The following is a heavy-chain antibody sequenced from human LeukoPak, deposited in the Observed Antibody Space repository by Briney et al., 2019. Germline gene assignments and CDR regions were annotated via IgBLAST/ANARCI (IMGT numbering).Heavy chain of an antibody. V-gene: IGHV1-69*10. CDR3: GRGARPPHYYYYMDV. CDR2: IIPILGTA. CDR1: GGTFSSYA. D-gene: IGHD5-12*01. Sequence: SVKVSCKASGGTFSSYAISWVRQAPGQGLKWMGGIIPILGTANYAQKFQGRVTITADKSTSTAYMELSSLRSEDTAVYYCGRGARPPHYYYYMDVWGKGTTATVSS. J-gene: IGHJ6*03.